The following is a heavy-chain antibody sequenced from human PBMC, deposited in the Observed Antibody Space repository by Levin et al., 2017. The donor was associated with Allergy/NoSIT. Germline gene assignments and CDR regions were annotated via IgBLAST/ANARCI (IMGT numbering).Heavy chain of an antibody. V-gene: IGHV3-30*04. CDR2: ISYDGGNK. J-gene: IGHJ4*02. CDR1: GFKFMTYT. CDR3: ARGGGARSTDY. Sequence: GESLKISCAASGFKFMTYTMHWVRQAPGKGLEWVARISYDGGNKDYADSVRGRFTISRDNSKNTLYLQMNSLRVEDTAVYYCARGGGARSTDYWGQGTLVTVS. D-gene: IGHD3-16*01.